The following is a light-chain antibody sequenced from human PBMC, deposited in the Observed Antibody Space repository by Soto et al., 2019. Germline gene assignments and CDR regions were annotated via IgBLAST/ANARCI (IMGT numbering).Light chain of an antibody. Sequence: EIVLTQSPVTLSLSPGERATLSCRASQSVSSSYLAWYQQKPGQAPRLLIYGASSGATGIPDRFSGSGSGTDFTLTISRLEPEDFAVYYCQQYDSSPITFGQGTRLEIK. V-gene: IGKV3-20*01. CDR1: QSVSSSY. CDR2: GAS. J-gene: IGKJ5*01. CDR3: QQYDSSPIT.